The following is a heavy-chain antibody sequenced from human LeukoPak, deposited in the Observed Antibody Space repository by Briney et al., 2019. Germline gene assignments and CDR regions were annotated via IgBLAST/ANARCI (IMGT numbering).Heavy chain of an antibody. J-gene: IGHJ5*02. CDR3: ARDLGVSIAAAGAS. D-gene: IGHD6-13*01. V-gene: IGHV1-69*05. CDR2: INPIFGTA. Sequence: GASVKVSCKASGGTFSSYAISWVRQAPGQGLEWMGGINPIFGTANYAQKFQGRVTITTDESTSTAYMELSSLRSEDTAVYYCARDLGVSIAAAGASWGQGTLVTVSS. CDR1: GGTFSSYA.